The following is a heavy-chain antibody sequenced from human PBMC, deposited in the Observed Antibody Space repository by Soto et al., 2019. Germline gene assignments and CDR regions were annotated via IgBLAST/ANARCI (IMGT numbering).Heavy chain of an antibody. J-gene: IGHJ6*02. D-gene: IGHD6-13*01. V-gene: IGHV1-69*01. Sequence: QVQLVQSGAEVKKPGSSVKVSCKASGGTFSSYAISWVRQAPGQGLEWMGGIIPIFGTANYAQKFQGRVTNTGDESPRTAYMELSRLRSEDTAVYYCARDYSSSGTWDYYYGMDVWGQGTTVTVSS. CDR1: GGTFSSYA. CDR3: ARDYSSSGTWDYYYGMDV. CDR2: IIPIFGTA.